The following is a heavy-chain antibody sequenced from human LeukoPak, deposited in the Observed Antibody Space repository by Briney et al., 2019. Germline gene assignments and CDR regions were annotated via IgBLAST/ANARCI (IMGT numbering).Heavy chain of an antibody. CDR2: ISSSSSYI. Sequence: GGSLRLSCAASGFTFSSYSMNWVRQAPGKGLEWVSSISSSSSYIYYADSVKGRFTISRDNAKNSLYLQMNSLRAEDTAVYYCAREGGNSVHVTDWGQGTLVTVSS. CDR3: AREGGNSVHVTD. J-gene: IGHJ4*02. D-gene: IGHD6-13*01. V-gene: IGHV3-21*01. CDR1: GFTFSSYS.